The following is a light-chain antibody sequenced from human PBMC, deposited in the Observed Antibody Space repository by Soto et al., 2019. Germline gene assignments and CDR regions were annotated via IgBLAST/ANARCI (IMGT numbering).Light chain of an antibody. V-gene: IGLV2-23*02. J-gene: IGLJ2*01. CDR3: CSYAGSSTFDVV. CDR1: SSDVGSYNL. CDR2: EVS. Sequence: QSVLTQPASVSGSPGQSITISCTGTSSDVGSYNLVSWYQRHPGKAPKLMIYEVSKRPSGVSNRFSGSKSGNTASLTISGLQAEDEADYYCCSYAGSSTFDVVFGGGTKVTVL.